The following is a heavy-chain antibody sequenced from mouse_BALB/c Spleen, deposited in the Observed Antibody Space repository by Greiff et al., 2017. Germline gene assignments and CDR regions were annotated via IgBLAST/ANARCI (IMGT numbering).Heavy chain of an antibody. V-gene: IGHV1-14*01. CDR2: INPYNDGT. D-gene: IGHD2-1*01. CDR1: GYTFTSYV. Sequence: EVQLQQSGPELVKPGASVKMSCKASGYTFTSYVMHWVKQKPGQGLEWIGYINPYNDGTKYNEKFKGKATLTSDKSSSTAYMELSSLTSEDSAVYYCARQGGNYPTSLFAYWGQGTLVTVSA. J-gene: IGHJ3*01. CDR3: ARQGGNYPTSLFAY.